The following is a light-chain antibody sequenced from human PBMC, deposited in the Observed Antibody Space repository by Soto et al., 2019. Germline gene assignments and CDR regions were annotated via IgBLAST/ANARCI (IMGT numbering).Light chain of an antibody. V-gene: IGKV1-12*01. CDR1: QDISSK. J-gene: IGKJ4*01. CDR3: QQAISFPLT. CDR2: AAS. Sequence: DLQMTQSPSSVSSSVGDRVTITCRASQDISSKLGWYQQKPGKAPKLLIYAASTLESGVPSRFSGSGSGTEFTLTISSLQPEDFATYYCQQAISFPLTFGGGTKVDIK.